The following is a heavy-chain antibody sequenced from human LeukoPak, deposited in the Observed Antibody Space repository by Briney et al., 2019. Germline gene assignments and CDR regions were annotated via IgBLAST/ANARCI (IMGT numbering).Heavy chain of an antibody. D-gene: IGHD3-3*01. J-gene: IGHJ4*01. V-gene: IGHV3-30*02. CDR2: IRYDGSNK. CDR1: GFTFSSYG. Sequence: GGSLRLSCAASGFTFSSYGMHWVRQAPGKGLEWVAFIRYDGSNKYYADSVKGRFTISRDNSKNTLYLQMNSLRAEDTAVYYCAKEFLEWLLSGIDYWGQEPWSPSPQ. CDR3: AKEFLEWLLSGIDY.